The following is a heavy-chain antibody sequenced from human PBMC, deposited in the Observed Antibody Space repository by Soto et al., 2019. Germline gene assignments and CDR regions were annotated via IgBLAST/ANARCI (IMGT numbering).Heavy chain of an antibody. CDR1: GFTFSSYA. Sequence: GGSLRLSCAASGFTFSSYAMHGVRQAPGKGLEWVAVISYDGSNKYYADSVKGRFTISRDNSKNTLYLQMNSLSAEDKAVYYCAREGDSYDSSRYPLDYWGQGTLVTVSS. J-gene: IGHJ4*02. CDR2: ISYDGSNK. V-gene: IGHV3-30-3*01. D-gene: IGHD3-22*01. CDR3: AREGDSYDSSRYPLDY.